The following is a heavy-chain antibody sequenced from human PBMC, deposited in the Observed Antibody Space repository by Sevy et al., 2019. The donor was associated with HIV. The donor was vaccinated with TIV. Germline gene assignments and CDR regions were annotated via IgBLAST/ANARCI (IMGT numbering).Heavy chain of an antibody. CDR2: MSPNSGNT. V-gene: IGHV1-8*01. Sequence: TSVKVSCRASGYTFTYYDINWVRQATGQGLEWMGWMSPNSGNTGYAQKFQGGVTMTRNNSISTAYMELSSLGSEDTAVYYCARFLSTSYYYYNAMDVWGQGTTVTVSS. CDR1: GYTFTYYD. J-gene: IGHJ6*02. CDR3: ARFLSTSYYYYNAMDV. D-gene: IGHD3-3*02.